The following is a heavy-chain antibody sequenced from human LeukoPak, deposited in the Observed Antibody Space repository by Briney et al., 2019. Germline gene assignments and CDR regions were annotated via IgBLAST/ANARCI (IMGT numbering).Heavy chain of an antibody. CDR3: ATGGIEYSSPLTLSDYYYYMDV. CDR1: GFTVSSTY. CDR2: IYSGGTT. J-gene: IGHJ6*03. V-gene: IGHV3-66*02. Sequence: GGSLRLSCAASGFTVSSTYMSWVRQAPGKGLEWVSVIYSGGTTYYADSMKGRFTISRDNSKNTLYLQMNSLRADDTAVYYCATGGIEYSSPLTLSDYYYYMDVWGKGTTVTVSS. D-gene: IGHD6-6*01.